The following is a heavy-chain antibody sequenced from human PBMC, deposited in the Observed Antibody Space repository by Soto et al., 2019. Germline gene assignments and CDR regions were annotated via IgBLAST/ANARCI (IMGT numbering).Heavy chain of an antibody. D-gene: IGHD1-26*01. CDR2: MSSDGSKI. J-gene: IGHJ4*02. CDR1: GFDFTYYA. V-gene: IGHV3-30*18. Sequence: QVPLVESGGGAVQPGESLRLSCVASGFDFTYYAMHWVRQAPGKGLESVAVMSSDGSKIHHTDSVKGRFTISRDNSKSTRYRQMNSLRKEDTAVYFCAKDGGVGGTLGLFDYWGQGTLVSVSS. CDR3: AKDGGVGGTLGLFDY.